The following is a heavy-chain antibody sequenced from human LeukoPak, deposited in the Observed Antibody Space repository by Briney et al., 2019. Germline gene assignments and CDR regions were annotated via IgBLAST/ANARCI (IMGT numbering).Heavy chain of an antibody. CDR1: GGSISSYY. J-gene: IGHJ4*02. CDR3: AREDYDILTGYYWIDY. CDR2: IYTSGST. V-gene: IGHV4-4*07. Sequence: SETLSLTCTVSGGSISSYYWSWIRQPAGKGLEWIGRIYTSGSTNYNPSLKSRVTMSVDTSKNQFSLKLSSVTAADTAVYYCAREDYDILTGYYWIDYWGQGSLVTVSS. D-gene: IGHD3-9*01.